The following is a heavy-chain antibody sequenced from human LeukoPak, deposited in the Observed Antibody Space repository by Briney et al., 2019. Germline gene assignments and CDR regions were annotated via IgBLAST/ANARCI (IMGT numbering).Heavy chain of an antibody. CDR1: GFTVSSNY. Sequence: GGSLRLSCAASGFTVSSNYMSWVRQAPGKGLEWVSVIYSCGSTYYADSVKGRFTISRDNAKNSLYLQMNSLRAEDTAVYYCARISNSSSRSFDYWGQGTLVTVSS. V-gene: IGHV3-66*01. J-gene: IGHJ4*02. CDR2: IYSCGST. D-gene: IGHD6-6*01. CDR3: ARISNSSSRSFDY.